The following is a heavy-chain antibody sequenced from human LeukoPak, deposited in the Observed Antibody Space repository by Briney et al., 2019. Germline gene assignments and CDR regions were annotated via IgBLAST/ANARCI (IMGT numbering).Heavy chain of an antibody. CDR3: VRDVSTFDC. CDR1: GFTFSTYW. J-gene: IGHJ4*02. V-gene: IGHV3-7*01. D-gene: IGHD5/OR15-5a*01. Sequence: QPGGSLRLSCAASGFTFSTYWMSWVRQAPGKGLEWVANIKQDGREKYYVDSVKGRFTISRDNAKNSVYLQMNSLRAEDTAMYYCVRDVSTFDCWGQGTLVTVSS. CDR2: IKQDGREK.